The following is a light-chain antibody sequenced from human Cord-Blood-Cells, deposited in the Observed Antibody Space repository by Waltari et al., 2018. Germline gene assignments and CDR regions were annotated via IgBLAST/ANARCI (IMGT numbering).Light chain of an antibody. V-gene: IGKV3-20*01. CDR1: QSVSSSY. J-gene: IGKJ1*01. CDR3: QQYGSSPWT. CDR2: GAS. Sequence: EIVLTQSPGTLSLSPGERATLSCRASQSVSSSYLAWYQQKPGQAPRLFIYGASSRATSIPDRCSGSGYGTDFTLTISRLEPEDFAVYYCQQYGSSPWTFGQGTKVEIK.